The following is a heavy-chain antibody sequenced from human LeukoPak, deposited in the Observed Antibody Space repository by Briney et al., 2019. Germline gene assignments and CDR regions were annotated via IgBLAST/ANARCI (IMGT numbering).Heavy chain of an antibody. J-gene: IGHJ4*02. Sequence: ASVKVSCKASGYTFTSYGISWVRQAPGQGLEWMGWINTYNGNTNYAQKLQGRVTTTTDTSTSTAYMDLRSLRSDDTAVYYCARDPSLIVGATISFFDYWGQGTLVTVSS. CDR3: ARDPSLIVGATISFFDY. CDR1: GYTFTSYG. V-gene: IGHV1-18*01. D-gene: IGHD1-26*01. CDR2: INTYNGNT.